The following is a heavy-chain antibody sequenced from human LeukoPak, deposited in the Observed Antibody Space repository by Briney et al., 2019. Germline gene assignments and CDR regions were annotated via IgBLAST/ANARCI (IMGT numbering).Heavy chain of an antibody. CDR3: AKEAPRYYYYMDV. Sequence: GGSLRLSCAASGFTFSSYSMNWVRQAPGKGLEWVSAISGSDGSTYYADSVKGRFTISRDNSKNTLYLQMNTLRAEDTAVYYCAKEAPRYYYYMDVWGKGTTVTISS. J-gene: IGHJ6*03. CDR1: GFTFSSYS. V-gene: IGHV3-23*01. CDR2: ISGSDGST.